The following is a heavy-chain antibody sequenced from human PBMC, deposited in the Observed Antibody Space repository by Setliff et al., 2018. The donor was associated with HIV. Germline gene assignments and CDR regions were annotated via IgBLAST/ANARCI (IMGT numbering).Heavy chain of an antibody. V-gene: IGHV4-61*09. J-gene: IGHJ5*02. D-gene: IGHD3-16*01. Sequence: LSLTCSVSSDSISSGSYYWSWIRLPAGKGLEWIGQIHTSGSTNYNPSLKSRLTISIDASKNQFSLKLNSVTATDTAVYYCARRTFGSGRIDPWGQGTLVTVSS. CDR2: IHTSGST. CDR3: ARRTFGSGRIDP. CDR1: SDSISSGSYY.